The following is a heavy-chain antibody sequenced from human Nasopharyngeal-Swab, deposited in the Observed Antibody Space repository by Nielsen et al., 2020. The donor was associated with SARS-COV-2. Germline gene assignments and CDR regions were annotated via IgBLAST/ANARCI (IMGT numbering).Heavy chain of an antibody. V-gene: IGHV3-48*02. D-gene: IGHD5-18*01. CDR3: ARDRGYSYGYDAFDI. J-gene: IGHJ3*02. CDR2: ISSGSSII. Sequence: WIRQRPGKGLEWVSYISSGSSIIYYADSVKGRFTISRDNAKNSLYLQMNSLRDEDTAVYYCARDRGYSYGYDAFDIWGQGTMVTVSS.